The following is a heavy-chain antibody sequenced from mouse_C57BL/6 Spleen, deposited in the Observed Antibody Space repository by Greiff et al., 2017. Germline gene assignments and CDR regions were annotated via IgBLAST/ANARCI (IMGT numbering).Heavy chain of an antibody. D-gene: IGHD1-1*01. J-gene: IGHJ4*01. CDR2: IWRGGST. CDR3: AKILNYYSSSYPNYYAMDY. CDR1: GFSLTSYG. V-gene: IGHV2-5*01. Sequence: QVQLKESGPGLVQPSQSLSITCTVSGFSLTSYGVHWVRQSPGKGLEWLGVIWRGGSTDYNAAFMSRLSITKDNSKSQVFFKMNSLQADDTAIYYCAKILNYYSSSYPNYYAMDYWGQGTSVTVSS.